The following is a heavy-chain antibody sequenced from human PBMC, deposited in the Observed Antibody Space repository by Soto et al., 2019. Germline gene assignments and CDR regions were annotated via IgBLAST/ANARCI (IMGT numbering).Heavy chain of an antibody. Sequence: ASVKVSCKGSGYTFTTYGIAWVRQAPGQGLEWMGWISTYNGHTKYSQKFQDRVTLTTDTSTSTAYMELRGLRSDDTAVYYCVRDDCSGDTCYLGHWGQGTLVTVSS. V-gene: IGHV1-18*01. D-gene: IGHD2-15*01. CDR2: ISTYNGHT. CDR1: GYTFTTYG. CDR3: VRDDCSGDTCYLGH. J-gene: IGHJ4*02.